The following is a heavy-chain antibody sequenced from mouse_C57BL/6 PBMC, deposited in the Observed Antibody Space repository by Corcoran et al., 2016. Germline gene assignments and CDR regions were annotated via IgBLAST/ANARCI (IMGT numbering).Heavy chain of an antibody. J-gene: IGHJ2*01. CDR3: ARRYYGSSYSYYFDY. CDR1: GYTFTDYY. CDR2: INPNNGGT. V-gene: IGHV1-26*01. D-gene: IGHD1-1*01. Sequence: EIQLQQTGPELVKPGDSVKISCKASGYTFTDYYMHWVKQSHGKSLEWIGDINPNNGGTSYNQKFKGKATLTVDKSSSTAYMELRSLTSEDSAVYYCARRYYGSSYSYYFDYRGQGTTLTVSS.